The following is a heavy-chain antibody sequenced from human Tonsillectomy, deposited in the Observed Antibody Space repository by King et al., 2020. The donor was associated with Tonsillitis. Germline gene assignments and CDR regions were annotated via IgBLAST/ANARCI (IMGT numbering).Heavy chain of an antibody. CDR3: AGCRSLYRYGHFYY. V-gene: IGHV4-30-4*01. CDR2: IYYSGST. D-gene: IGHD5-18*01. J-gene: IGHJ4*02. CDR1: GGSISSGDNY. Sequence: QLQESGPGLVKSSQTLSLTCTVSGGSISSGDNYWSWIRQPPGKGLEWIGYIYYSGSTYYNPSLKSRVTISVDTSKNQFSLKLSSVTAADTAVYYCAGCRSLYRYGHFYYWGQGTLVTVSS.